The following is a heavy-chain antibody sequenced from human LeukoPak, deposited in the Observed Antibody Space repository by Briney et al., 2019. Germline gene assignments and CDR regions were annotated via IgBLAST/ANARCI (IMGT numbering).Heavy chain of an antibody. Sequence: PGGSLRLSCAASGFTFSRHDMHWVRQATGKGLEWVPGIGAAGDTYYAGSVKGRFTISRENAKNSLYLQMNSLRAGDTAVYYCARLPTGGYYFDYWGQGILVTVSS. CDR2: IGAAGDT. D-gene: IGHD2-8*02. CDR3: ARLPTGGYYFDY. J-gene: IGHJ4*02. CDR1: GFTFSRHD. V-gene: IGHV3-13*04.